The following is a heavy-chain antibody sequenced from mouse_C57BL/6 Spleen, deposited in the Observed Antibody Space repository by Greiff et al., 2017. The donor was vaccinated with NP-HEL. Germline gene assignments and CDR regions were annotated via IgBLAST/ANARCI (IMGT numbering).Heavy chain of an antibody. CDR1: GYSITSGYY. D-gene: IGHD2-3*01. J-gene: IGHJ3*01. V-gene: IGHV3-6*01. CDR3: ARYDGYPAWFAY. CDR2: ISYDGSN. Sequence: EVKLQESGPGLVKPSQSLSLTCSVTGYSITSGYYWNWIRQFPGNKLEWMGYISYDGSNNYNPSLKNRISITRDTSKNQFFLKLNSVTTEDTATYYCARYDGYPAWFAYWGQGTLVTVSA.